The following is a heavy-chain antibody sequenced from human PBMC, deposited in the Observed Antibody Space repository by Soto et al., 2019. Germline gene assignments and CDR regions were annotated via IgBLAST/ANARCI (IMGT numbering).Heavy chain of an antibody. V-gene: IGHV1-18*04. CDR3: TTDLVVDGDYHYFDY. CDR1: GYTFTSYG. Sequence: ASVSSCKASGYTFTSYGISWVRQAPGQGLEWMGWISAYNGNTNYAQKLQGRVTMTTDTSTSTAYMELRSLRSDDTAVYYCTTDLVVDGDYHYFDYWGQGTLVTVSS. CDR2: ISAYNGNT. D-gene: IGHD4-17*01. J-gene: IGHJ4*02.